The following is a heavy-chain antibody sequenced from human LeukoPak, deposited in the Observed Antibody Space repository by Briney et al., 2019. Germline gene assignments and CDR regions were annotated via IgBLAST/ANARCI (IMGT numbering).Heavy chain of an antibody. CDR3: ARAGILSTGDYFDP. CDR2: IHHSGST. D-gene: IGHD5/OR15-5a*01. V-gene: IGHV4-39*07. Sequence: SETLSLTCTVSGGSITSGTFYWGWTRQPPGKGLEWLGTIHHSGSTSYNPSLQSRATISVDTPNNQFSLKLSSVTAADTAVYYCARAGILSTGDYFDPWGQEPWSPSPQ. J-gene: IGHJ5*02. CDR1: GGSITSGTFY.